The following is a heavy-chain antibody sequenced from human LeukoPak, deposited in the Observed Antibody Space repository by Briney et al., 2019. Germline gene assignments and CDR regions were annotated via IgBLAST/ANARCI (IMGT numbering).Heavy chain of an antibody. J-gene: IGHJ4*02. V-gene: IGHV3-20*01. CDR3: ARDSDSSGYDY. Sequence: RPGGSLRLSCAASGFTFSSSSISWVRQAPGKGLEWVSGINWNGGSTGYADSVKGRFTISRDNAKNSLYLQMNSLRAEDTALYHCARDSDSSGYDYWGQGTLVTVSS. D-gene: IGHD3-22*01. CDR2: INWNGGST. CDR1: GFTFSSSS.